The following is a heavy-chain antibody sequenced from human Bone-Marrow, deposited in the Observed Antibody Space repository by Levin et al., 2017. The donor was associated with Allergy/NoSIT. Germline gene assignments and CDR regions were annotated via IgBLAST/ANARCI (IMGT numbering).Heavy chain of an antibody. D-gene: IGHD5-18*01. CDR2: INPNSGVT. CDR3: ARENAMVDTKFFDR. V-gene: IGHV1-2*02. CDR1: GYRFTYYY. J-gene: IGHJ4*02. Sequence: ASVKVSCQASGYRFTYYYIYWVRQAPGQGLEWIGWINPNSGVTSYAQRFQGRITMTRDTSRSTAYMEVRSLTSDDTAVYYCARENAMVDTKFFDRWGQGTLVTVSS.